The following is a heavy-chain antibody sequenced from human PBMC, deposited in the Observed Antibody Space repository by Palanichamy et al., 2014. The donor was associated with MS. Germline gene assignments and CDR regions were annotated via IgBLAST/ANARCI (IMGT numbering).Heavy chain of an antibody. CDR2: IYPGDSDT. V-gene: IGHV5-51*01. J-gene: IGHJ3*02. D-gene: IGHD4-23*01. Sequence: EVQLVQSGAEVKKPGESLKISCKVSGYSFITYWIGWVRQMPGKGLEWMGIIYPGDSDTRYSPSFQGQVTISADKSISTAYLQWSRLEASDTALYYCARRGGNEGIDAFDIWGQGTMVTVSS. CDR3: ARRGGNEGIDAFDI. CDR1: GYSFITYW.